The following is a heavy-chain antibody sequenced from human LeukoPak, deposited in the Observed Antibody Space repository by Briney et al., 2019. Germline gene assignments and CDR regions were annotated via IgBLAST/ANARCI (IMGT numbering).Heavy chain of an antibody. CDR3: ARGSQLVPSNFDY. CDR2: ISGNGDNT. Sequence: ASVKVSCKASGYAFTNYGLSWVRQAPGHGLEWMGWISGNGDNTKYVEEFQGRVTMTIDTSASTVYMELRGLRSDDTAVYYCARGSQLVPSNFDYWGQGTLVTVSS. CDR1: GYAFTNYG. V-gene: IGHV1-18*01. J-gene: IGHJ4*02. D-gene: IGHD6-6*01.